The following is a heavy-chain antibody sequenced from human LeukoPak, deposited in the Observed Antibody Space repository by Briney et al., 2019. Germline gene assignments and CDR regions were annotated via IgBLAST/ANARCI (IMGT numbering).Heavy chain of an antibody. CDR2: IYYSGST. V-gene: IGHV4-59*01. Sequence: SETLSLTCTVSGGSISSYYWSWIRQPPGKGLEWIGYIYYSGSTIYNPSLKSRVTISVDTSKNQFSLKLSSVTAADTAVYYCARDKRAGGMDVWGQGTTVTVSS. CDR3: ARDKRAGGMDV. CDR1: GGSISSYY. D-gene: IGHD6-25*01. J-gene: IGHJ6*02.